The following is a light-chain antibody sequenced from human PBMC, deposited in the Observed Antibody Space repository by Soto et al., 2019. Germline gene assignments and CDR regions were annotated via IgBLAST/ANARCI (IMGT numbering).Light chain of an antibody. CDR3: QDYTHRLRT. CDR1: QSVSSN. V-gene: IGKV3-15*01. J-gene: IGKJ1*01. Sequence: VMAHSKSTVAGSLGEGARLSCRADQSVSSNLAWYQQKPGQAPRLLIYGASTRATGIPARFSGSGSGREFTFTIGLLKSEDFVVYYCQDYTHRLRTFAEGTKVDIK. CDR2: GAS.